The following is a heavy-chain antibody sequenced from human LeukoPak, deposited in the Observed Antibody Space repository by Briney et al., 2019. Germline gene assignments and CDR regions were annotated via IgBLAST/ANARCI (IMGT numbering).Heavy chain of an antibody. V-gene: IGHV3-66*01. CDR2: IYVGGTT. CDR3: ARMGTSESEDYHDSSGYYYYFDY. Sequence: PGGSLRLSCAASGFTFSSYSMNWVRQAPGKGLEWVSVIYVGGTTYYADSVKGRFTISRDNLKNTLYLHMNSLRAEDTAVYYCARMGTSESEDYHDSSGYYYYFDYWGQGTLVTVSS. D-gene: IGHD3-22*01. CDR1: GFTFSSYS. J-gene: IGHJ4*02.